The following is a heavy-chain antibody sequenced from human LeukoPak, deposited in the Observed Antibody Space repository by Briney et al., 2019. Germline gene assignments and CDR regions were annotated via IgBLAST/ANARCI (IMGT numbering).Heavy chain of an antibody. CDR3: AKDSSVYHYDSRNLDY. V-gene: IGHV3-23*01. CDR2: ITGAGHT. D-gene: IGHD3-22*01. Sequence: GGTLRLSCAASGFTFSFYGMNWVRQAPGKGLEWVSGITGAGHTYYADSVQGRFTIYRDNSKNTLYLQMNSLRAEDTAEYYCAKDSSVYHYDSRNLDYWGQGTLVTVSS. J-gene: IGHJ4*02. CDR1: GFTFSFYG.